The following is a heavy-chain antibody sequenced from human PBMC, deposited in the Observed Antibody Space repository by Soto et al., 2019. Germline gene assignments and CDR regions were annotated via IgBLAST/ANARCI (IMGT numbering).Heavy chain of an antibody. J-gene: IGHJ5*02. V-gene: IGHV1-18*01. Sequence: SVKVSCKASGYTFTSYGISWVRQAPGQGLEWMGWISAYNGNTNYAQKLQGRVTMTTDTSTSTAYMELRSLRSDDTAVYYCARSGYCSGGSCYSNWFDPWGQGTLVTVSS. CDR3: ARSGYCSGGSCYSNWFDP. CDR2: ISAYNGNT. CDR1: GYTFTSYG. D-gene: IGHD2-15*01.